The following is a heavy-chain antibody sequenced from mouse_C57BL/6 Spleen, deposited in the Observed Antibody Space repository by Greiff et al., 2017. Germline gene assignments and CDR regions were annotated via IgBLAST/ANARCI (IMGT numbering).Heavy chain of an antibody. CDR2: INYDGSST. J-gene: IGHJ1*03. V-gene: IGHV5-16*01. CDR1: GFTFSDYY. Sequence: DVKLVESEGGLVQPGSSMKLSCTASGFTFSDYYMAWVRQVPEKGLEWVANINYDGSSTYYLDSLKSRFIISRDNAKNILYLQMSSLKSEDTATYYCARDPGYDGSWYFDVWGTGTTVTVSS. CDR3: ARDPGYDGSWYFDV. D-gene: IGHD2-3*01.